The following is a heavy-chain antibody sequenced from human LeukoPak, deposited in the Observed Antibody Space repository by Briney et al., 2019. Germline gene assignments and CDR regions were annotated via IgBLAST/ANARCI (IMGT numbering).Heavy chain of an antibody. Sequence: GGSLRLSCAASGFTFSSYAMHWVRQAPGKGLEWVAVISYDGSNKYYADSVKGRFTISRDNSKNTLYLQMNSLRAEDTAVYYCARDFGGSGSYYPYYFDYWGQGTLVTVSS. J-gene: IGHJ4*02. CDR1: GFTFSSYA. V-gene: IGHV3-30-3*01. D-gene: IGHD3-10*01. CDR3: ARDFGGSGSYYPYYFDY. CDR2: ISYDGSNK.